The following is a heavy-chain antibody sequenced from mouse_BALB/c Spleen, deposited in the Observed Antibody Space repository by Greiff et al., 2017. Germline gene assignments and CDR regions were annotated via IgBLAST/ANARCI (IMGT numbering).Heavy chain of an antibody. CDR3: ARDHGNYAMDY. CDR2: IRNKANGYTT. Sequence: EVKLMESGGGLVQPGGSLRLSCATSGFTFTDYYMSWVRQPPGKALEWLGFIRNKANGYTTEYSASVKGRFTISRDNSQSILYLQMNTLRAEDSATYYCARDHGNYAMDYWGQGTSVTVSS. V-gene: IGHV7-3*02. D-gene: IGHD2-1*01. CDR1: GFTFTDYY. J-gene: IGHJ4*01.